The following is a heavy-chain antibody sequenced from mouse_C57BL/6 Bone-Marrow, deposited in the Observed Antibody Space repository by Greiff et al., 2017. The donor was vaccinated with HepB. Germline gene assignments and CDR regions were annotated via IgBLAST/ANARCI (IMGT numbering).Heavy chain of an antibody. CDR3: VRPMMVTTYRYAMDY. CDR1: GFSFNTYA. V-gene: IGHV10-1*01. Sequence: EVMLVESGGGLVQPKGSLKLSCAASGFSFNTYAMNWVRQAPGKGLEWVARIRSKSNNYATYYADSVKDRFTISRDDSESMLYLQMNNLKTEDTAMYYCVRPMMVTTYRYAMDYWGQGTSVTVSS. J-gene: IGHJ4*01. D-gene: IGHD2-3*01. CDR2: IRSKSNNYAT.